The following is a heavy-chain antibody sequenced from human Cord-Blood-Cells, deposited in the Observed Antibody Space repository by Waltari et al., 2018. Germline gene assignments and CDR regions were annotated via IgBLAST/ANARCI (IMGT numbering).Heavy chain of an antibody. Sequence: QVQLQESGPGLVKPSETLSLTCAVPGYSISGYYWGWIRQPPGKGLEWIGSIYHSGSTYYNPSLKSRVTISVDTSKNQFSLKLSSVTAADTAVYYCARESAAQHDYWGQGTLVTVSS. V-gene: IGHV4-38-2*02. CDR2: IYHSGST. J-gene: IGHJ4*02. CDR1: GYSISGYY. D-gene: IGHD6-6*01. CDR3: ARESAAQHDY.